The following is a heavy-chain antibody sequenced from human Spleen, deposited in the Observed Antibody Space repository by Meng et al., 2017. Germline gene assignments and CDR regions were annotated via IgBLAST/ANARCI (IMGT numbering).Heavy chain of an antibody. CDR2: LGAHDGDT. J-gene: IGHJ4*02. CDR1: DYTFTGYG. CDR3: ARGTPGRSYSDY. V-gene: IGHV1-18*01. Sequence: QVHLLPAGPEVKKPGASVKVRCKASDYTFTGYGVSWVRQAPGQGLEWMAWLGAHDGDTSHAPKFQGRVTVSADRPTATAYMELRSLRSDDTAVYYCARGTPGRSYSDYWGQGTLVTVSS. D-gene: IGHD3-10*01.